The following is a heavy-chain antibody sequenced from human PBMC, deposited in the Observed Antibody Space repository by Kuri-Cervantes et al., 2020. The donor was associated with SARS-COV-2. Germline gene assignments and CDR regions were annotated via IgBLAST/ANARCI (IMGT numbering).Heavy chain of an antibody. Sequence: GGSLRLSCAASGFTFSNAWMSWVRQAPGKGLEWVGRIKSKTDGGTTDYAAPVKGRFTISRDDSKNTLYLQMNSLKTEDTAVYYCTRETYSSSYWFGPWGQGTLVTVSS. J-gene: IGHJ5*02. CDR3: TRETYSSSYWFGP. CDR2: IKSKTDGGTT. D-gene: IGHD6-6*01. CDR1: GFTFSNAW. V-gene: IGHV3-15*01.